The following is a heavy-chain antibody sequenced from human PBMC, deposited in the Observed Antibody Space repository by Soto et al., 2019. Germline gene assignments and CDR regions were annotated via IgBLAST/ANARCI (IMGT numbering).Heavy chain of an antibody. V-gene: IGHV3-33*01. Sequence: QVQLVESGGGVVQPGRSLRLSCAASGFTFSSYGMHWVRQAPGKGLEWVAVIWYDGSNKYDADSVKGRFTISRDNSKNTLYLQMNSLRAEDTAVYYCARGSGTSELYGMDVWGQGTAVTVSS. CDR2: IWYDGSNK. D-gene: IGHD3-10*01. CDR1: GFTFSSYG. J-gene: IGHJ6*02. CDR3: ARGSGTSELYGMDV.